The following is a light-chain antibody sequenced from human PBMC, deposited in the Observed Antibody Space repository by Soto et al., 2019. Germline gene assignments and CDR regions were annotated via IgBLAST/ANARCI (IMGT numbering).Light chain of an antibody. J-gene: IGKJ1*01. CDR1: ESVSTN. V-gene: IGKV3-20*01. Sequence: EIVMTQSPAPPSVSPGERVTLSCRASESVSTNLAWYQQKPGQAHRLLIYGAYSRATGIQDRFSGSGSGTDFTLTIRRLEPEDFAVYYCKQYGSAPWTFGQGTKVDIK. CDR2: GAY. CDR3: KQYGSAPWT.